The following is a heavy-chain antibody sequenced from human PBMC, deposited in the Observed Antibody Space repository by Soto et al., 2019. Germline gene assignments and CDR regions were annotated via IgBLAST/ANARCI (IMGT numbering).Heavy chain of an antibody. CDR2: ISAYNGNT. Sequence: ASVKVSCKASGYTFTNFGISWVRQAPGQGLEWMGWISAYNGNTNYAQKFQGRVTMTTDTSTSTAYMEVRSLRFDDTAVYYCARPTYYYDSSGPPAYWGQGTLVTAPQ. CDR3: ARPTYYYDSSGPPAY. CDR1: GYTFTNFG. J-gene: IGHJ4*02. D-gene: IGHD3-22*01. V-gene: IGHV1-18*01.